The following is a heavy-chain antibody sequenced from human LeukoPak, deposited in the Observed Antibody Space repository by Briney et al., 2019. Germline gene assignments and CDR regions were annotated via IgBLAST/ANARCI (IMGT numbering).Heavy chain of an antibody. CDR1: GYSFTAYW. V-gene: IGHV5-51*01. CDR2: IYPGDSDT. J-gene: IGHJ4*02. D-gene: IGHD2-15*01. CDR3: ARRVAASTFDY. Sequence: GESLKISCRGSGYSFTAYWIGWVRQMPGKGLEWMGIIYPGDSDTRYSPSFQGQVTISADKSISTAYLQWSSLKASDTAMYYCARRVAASTFDYWGQGTLVTVSS.